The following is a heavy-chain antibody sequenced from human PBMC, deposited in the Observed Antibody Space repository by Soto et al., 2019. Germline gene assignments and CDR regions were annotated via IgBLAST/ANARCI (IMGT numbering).Heavy chain of an antibody. Sequence: QMQLEESGPGLVKPSETLSLTCSVSGGSVSDYYWHWIRQSPGKGLGWVGFLSSSGATSSSPPLRRRVIISLDSSKHQLSLKMTSVTAADAALYDCASNMWNDDADRDGTLNLWGQGTLVTVSS. CDR1: GGSVSDYY. CDR2: LSSSGAT. CDR3: ASNMWNDDADRDGTLNL. J-gene: IGHJ3*01. D-gene: IGHD1-1*01. V-gene: IGHV4-59*08.